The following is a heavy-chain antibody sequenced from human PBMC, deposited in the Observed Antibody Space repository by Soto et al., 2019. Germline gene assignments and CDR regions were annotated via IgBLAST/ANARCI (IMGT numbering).Heavy chain of an antibody. V-gene: IGHV1-2*02. CDR1: GYTFTGYY. D-gene: IGHD6-13*01. CDR2: INHKSGGT. CDR3: ARGTPAWAAAGHNWSGX. J-gene: IGHJ5*02. Sequence: VSVKVSCNASGYTFTGYYMHWVRQAPGQGLEWMGWINHKSGGTNYAKKFQGRVTMTRDTSISTAYMELSRLRSDDTAVYYCARGTPAWAAAGHNWSGXWGQGTLFTVSX.